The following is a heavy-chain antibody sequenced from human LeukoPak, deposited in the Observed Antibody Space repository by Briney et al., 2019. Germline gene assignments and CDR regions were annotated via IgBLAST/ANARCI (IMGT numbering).Heavy chain of an antibody. CDR1: GYTFTSYY. Sequence: ASVKVSCKASGYTFTSYYMHWVRQAPGQGLEWMGIINPLGGNTNYAQKFQGRVTMTRDMSASTVYMELNSLRSDDTAIYYCARGYYDILTGYTPLGYWGQGTLVTVSS. D-gene: IGHD3-9*01. CDR3: ARGYYDILTGYTPLGY. J-gene: IGHJ4*02. CDR2: INPLGGNT. V-gene: IGHV1-46*01.